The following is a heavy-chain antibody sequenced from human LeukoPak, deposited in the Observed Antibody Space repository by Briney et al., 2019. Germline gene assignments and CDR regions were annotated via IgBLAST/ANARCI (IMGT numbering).Heavy chain of an antibody. CDR3: ARVRCSGGSCYSAAFDI. J-gene: IGHJ3*02. Sequence: GSLRLSCAASGFTFDDHGMSWVRQAPGKGLEWIGSIYHSGSTYYNPSLKSRVTISVDTSKNQFSLKLSSVTAADTAVYYCARVRCSGGSCYSAAFDIWGQGTMVTVSS. D-gene: IGHD2-15*01. V-gene: IGHV4-38-2*01. CDR2: IYHSGST. CDR1: GFTFDDHG.